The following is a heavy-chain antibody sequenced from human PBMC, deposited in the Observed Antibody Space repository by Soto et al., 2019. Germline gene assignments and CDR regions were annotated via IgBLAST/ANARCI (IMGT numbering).Heavy chain of an antibody. V-gene: IGHV1-18*01. CDR3: ARDVDYAFDI. CDR2: ISARSGNT. Sequence: QVQLVQSGVEVKKPGASVKVSCKPAGYTFSTYGISWVRQAPGQGLEWVGWISARSGNTNYAQKFPGRVTMPTDTSTSRIYMDLRSLRSDDTAVYYCARDVDYAFDIWGQGTMVTVSS. D-gene: IGHD2-15*01. J-gene: IGHJ3*02. CDR1: GYTFSTYG.